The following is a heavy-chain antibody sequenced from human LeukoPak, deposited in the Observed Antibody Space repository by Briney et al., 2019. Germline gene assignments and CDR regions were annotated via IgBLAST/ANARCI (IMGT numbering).Heavy chain of an antibody. J-gene: IGHJ4*02. V-gene: IGHV4-34*01. CDR3: ARGGDIVVVPAAPGEYYFDY. D-gene: IGHD2-2*01. CDR2: INHSGST. Sequence: SETLSLTCAVYGGSFSGYYWSWIRQPPGKGLEWIGEINHSGSTNYNPSLKSRVTISVDTSKNQFSLKLSSVTAADTAVYYCARGGDIVVVPAAPGEYYFDYWGLGTLVTVSS. CDR1: GGSFSGYY.